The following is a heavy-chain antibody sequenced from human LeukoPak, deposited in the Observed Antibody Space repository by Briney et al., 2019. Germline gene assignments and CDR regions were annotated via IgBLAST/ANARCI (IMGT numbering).Heavy chain of an antibody. D-gene: IGHD5-18*01. CDR3: ARDEGYSYGSGD. J-gene: IGHJ4*02. Sequence: GSLRLSSVASGFSFSSYSMNWVRQAPGKGLEWVSSISNSNSFIYYADSVKGRFIISRDNAKNSLYLQMNSLRAEDTAVYYCARDEGYSYGSGDWGQGTLVTVSS. CDR2: ISNSNSFI. CDR1: GFSFSSYS. V-gene: IGHV3-21*01.